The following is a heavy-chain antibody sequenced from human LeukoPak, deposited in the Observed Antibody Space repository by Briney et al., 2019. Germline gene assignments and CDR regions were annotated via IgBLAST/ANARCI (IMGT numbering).Heavy chain of an antibody. J-gene: IGHJ4*02. D-gene: IGHD6-6*01. CDR1: GFTFSDYH. V-gene: IGHV3-11*01. Sequence: GGSLRLSCAASGFTFSDYHMSWIRQAPGKGLEYISYIKSSGGIIYYADSVKGRFTISRDNAKNSLYLQMNNLRAEDTAVYYCARDRGGRQLVDYWGQGILVTVSS. CDR2: IKSSGGII. CDR3: ARDRGGRQLVDY.